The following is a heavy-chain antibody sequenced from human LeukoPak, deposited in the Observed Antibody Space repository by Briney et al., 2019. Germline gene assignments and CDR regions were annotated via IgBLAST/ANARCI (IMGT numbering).Heavy chain of an antibody. CDR3: ARSPEGCSGGSCYNPPDY. D-gene: IGHD2-15*01. J-gene: IGHJ4*02. CDR2: IYSGGST. V-gene: IGHV3-66*01. Sequence: GGSLRLSCAASGFTVSSNYMSWVRQAPGKGLEWVSVIYSGGSTYYADPVKGRFTISRDNSKNTLYLQMNSLRAEDTAVYYCARSPEGCSGGSCYNPPDYWGQGTLVTVSS. CDR1: GFTVSSNY.